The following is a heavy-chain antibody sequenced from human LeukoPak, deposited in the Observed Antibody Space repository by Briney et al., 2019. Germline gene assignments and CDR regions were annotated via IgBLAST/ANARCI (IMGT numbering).Heavy chain of an antibody. CDR1: GGTFSIYA. V-gene: IGHV1-69*13. Sequence: GASVKVSCKASGGTFSIYAISWVRQAPGQGLEWMGGIIPIFGTADYAQKFQGRVTITADESTSTAYMELSSLRSEDTAVYYCAREGGTYSSGPGTFDYWGQGTLVTVSS. D-gene: IGHD6-19*01. CDR3: AREGGTYSSGPGTFDY. J-gene: IGHJ4*02. CDR2: IIPIFGTA.